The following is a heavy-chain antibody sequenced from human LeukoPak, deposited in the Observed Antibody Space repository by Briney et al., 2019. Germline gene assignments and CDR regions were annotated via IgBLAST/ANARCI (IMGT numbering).Heavy chain of an antibody. D-gene: IGHD7-27*01. CDR1: AFSYTSYL. Sequence: GGSLTLSSPASAFSYTSYLLNWGRQPPGKGLVWHSYISRDSSNIYYADSVKGRFTISRDNAKNSLYLQMNSLRDDDTAVYYCARESYWGSSGKGFDYWGPGTLVTVSS. V-gene: IGHV3-48*02. J-gene: IGHJ4*02. CDR3: ARESYWGSSGKGFDY. CDR2: ISRDSSNI.